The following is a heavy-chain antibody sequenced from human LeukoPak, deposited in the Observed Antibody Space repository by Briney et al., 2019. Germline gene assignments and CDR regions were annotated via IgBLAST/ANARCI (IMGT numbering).Heavy chain of an antibody. Sequence: SETLSLTCTVSGGSISSYYCSWIRQPAGKGLEWIGRIYTSGSTNYNPSLKSRVTMSVDTSKNQFSLKLSSVTAADTAVYYCARGKETIFGVVFDYWGQGTLVTVSS. CDR2: IYTSGST. D-gene: IGHD3-3*01. CDR3: ARGKETIFGVVFDY. CDR1: GGSISSYY. V-gene: IGHV4-4*07. J-gene: IGHJ4*02.